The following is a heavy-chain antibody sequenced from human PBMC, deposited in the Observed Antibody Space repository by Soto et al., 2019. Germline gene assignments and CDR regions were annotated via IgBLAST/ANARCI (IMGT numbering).Heavy chain of an antibody. CDR3: AEGIAAAGIGGPPHYYYGMDV. CDR2: INPNSGGT. V-gene: IGHV1-2*04. J-gene: IGHJ6*02. CDR1: GYTFTGYY. D-gene: IGHD6-13*01. Sequence: ASVKVSCKASGYTFTGYYMHWVRQAPGQGLEWMGWINPNSGGTNYAQKFQGWVTMTRDTSISTAYMELSRLRSDDTAVYYCAEGIAAAGIGGPPHYYYGMDVWGQGTTVTVS.